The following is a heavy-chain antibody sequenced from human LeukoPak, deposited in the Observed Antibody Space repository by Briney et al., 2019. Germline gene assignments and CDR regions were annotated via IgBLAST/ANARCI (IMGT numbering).Heavy chain of an antibody. V-gene: IGHV3-21*01. CDR2: ISSSSSYI. D-gene: IGHD3-22*01. J-gene: IGHJ5*02. CDR1: GFTFSSYS. CDR3: ARDYDSSGYNDH. Sequence: GGSLRLSCAASGFTFSSYSMNWVRQAPGKGLEWVSSISSSSSYIYYADSVKGRFTISRDNAKNSLYLQMNSLRAEDTAVYYCARDYDSSGYNDHWGQATLVTVSS.